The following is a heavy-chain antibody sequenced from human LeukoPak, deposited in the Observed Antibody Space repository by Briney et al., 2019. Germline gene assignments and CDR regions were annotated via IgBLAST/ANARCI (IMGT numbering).Heavy chain of an antibody. Sequence: GGSLRLSCVASGFIFSNCGMHWVRQAPGKGLEWVAFIRYDGSNKYYADSVKGRFTISRDNSKNTLYLQMNSLRTEDTAVYYCAKDFSLYYYDSSGYGSTLNYWGQGTLVTVSS. D-gene: IGHD3-22*01. V-gene: IGHV3-30*02. CDR3: AKDFSLYYYDSSGYGSTLNY. CDR1: GFIFSNCG. J-gene: IGHJ4*02. CDR2: IRYDGSNK.